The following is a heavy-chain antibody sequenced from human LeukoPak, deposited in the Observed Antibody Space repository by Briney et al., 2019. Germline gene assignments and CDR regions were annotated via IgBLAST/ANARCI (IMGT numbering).Heavy chain of an antibody. V-gene: IGHV3-21*05. J-gene: IGHJ4*02. CDR1: GFTFSSYS. Sequence: GGSPRLSCAASGFTFSSYSMNWVRQAPGKGLEWVSYISSSSSYIYYADSVKGRFTISRDNAKNSLYLQMNSLRAEDTAVYYCASPVRYDFWSGYDYWGQGTLVTVSS. CDR2: ISSSSSYI. D-gene: IGHD3-3*01. CDR3: ASPVRYDFWSGYDY.